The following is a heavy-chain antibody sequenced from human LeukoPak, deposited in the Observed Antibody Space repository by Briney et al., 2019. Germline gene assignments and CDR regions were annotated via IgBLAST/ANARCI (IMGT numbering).Heavy chain of an antibody. CDR2: IKRDGSDK. D-gene: IGHD6-19*01. CDR1: GFTFSSYW. J-gene: IGHJ4*02. V-gene: IGHV3-7*01. CDR3: ARALYNTGWYPDYFDS. Sequence: GGSLRLSCAASGFTFSSYWMSWFRQAPGKGLEWVANIKRDGSDKYYVGSVEGRFTISRDNDKNSLFLQMSSLRTEDTATYYCARALYNTGWYPDYFDSWGQGALVTVSS.